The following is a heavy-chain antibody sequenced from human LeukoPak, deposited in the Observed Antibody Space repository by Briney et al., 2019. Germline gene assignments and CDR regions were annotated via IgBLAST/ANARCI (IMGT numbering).Heavy chain of an antibody. CDR3: ARGQWLAPRGFDP. D-gene: IGHD6-19*01. CDR2: IYYSGST. V-gene: IGHV4-39*01. CDR1: GGSISSNSYY. J-gene: IGHJ5*02. Sequence: SETLSLTCTVSGGSISSNSYYWGWIRQPPGKGLEWIGSIYYSGSTYYNPSLKSRVTISVDTSKNQFSLKLSSVTAADTAVYYCARGQWLAPRGFDPWGQGTLVTVSS.